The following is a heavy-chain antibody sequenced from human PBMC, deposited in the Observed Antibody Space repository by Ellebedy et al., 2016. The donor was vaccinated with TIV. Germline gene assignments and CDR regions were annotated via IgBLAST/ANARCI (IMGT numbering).Heavy chain of an antibody. D-gene: IGHD6-19*01. V-gene: IGHV5-51*01. CDR2: INPTDSDT. CDR3: ARPKGYSSGWPLGDWYFDL. J-gene: IGHJ2*01. Sequence: GGSLRLXXEGSEYSFTTFWIGWVRQMPGKGLAWLGIINPTDSDTRYSPSFQGHVTISADKSISTAYLQWSSLKASDTAMYYCARPKGYSSGWPLGDWYFDLWGRGTLVTVSS. CDR1: EYSFTTFW.